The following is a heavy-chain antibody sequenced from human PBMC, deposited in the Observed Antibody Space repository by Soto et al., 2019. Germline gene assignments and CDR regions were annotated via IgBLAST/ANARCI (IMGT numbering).Heavy chain of an antibody. V-gene: IGHV3-23*01. CDR1: GFTFSSYA. CDR2: ISGRGDST. D-gene: IGHD3-3*01. J-gene: IGHJ6*02. CDR3: AKDWDSWSGYPLDYHYGMDV. Sequence: GGSLRLSCAASGFTFSSYAMNWVRQAPGKGLEWVSTISGRGDSTYYADSVKGRFTVSRDYSKKTLYLQMNSLRAEDTAVYYCAKDWDSWSGYPLDYHYGMDVWGQGTTVTVSS.